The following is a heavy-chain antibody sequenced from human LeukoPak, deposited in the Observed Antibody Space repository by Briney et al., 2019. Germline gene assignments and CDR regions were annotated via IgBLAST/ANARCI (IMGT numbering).Heavy chain of an antibody. J-gene: IGHJ3*02. CDR1: GFTFSSYA. CDR2: INSDGSTI. V-gene: IGHV3-74*01. Sequence: GGSLRLSCAASGFTFSSYAMSWVRQAPGKGLVWVSRINSDGSTIRYADSVKGRFTISRDNAKNTLYLQMDTLRAEDTAVYYCTRERGTAFDIWGQGTMVTVSS. CDR3: TRERGTAFDI.